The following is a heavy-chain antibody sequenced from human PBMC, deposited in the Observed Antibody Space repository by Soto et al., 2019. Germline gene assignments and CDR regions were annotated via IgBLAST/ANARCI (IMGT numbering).Heavy chain of an antibody. V-gene: IGHV1-18*01. Sequence: QAQLVQSGAELKKPGASVKVSCKASGYTFTNYGFIWVRQAPGQGLEWMGWINPSNGNTNYAQKVQARVSFTTDTSTSTAYMELRSLRFDDAAVSYCASVSIIYSDAFNIWGQGTVVTVSS. J-gene: IGHJ3*02. D-gene: IGHD2-21*01. CDR1: GYTFTNYG. CDR2: INPSNGNT. CDR3: ASVSIIYSDAFNI.